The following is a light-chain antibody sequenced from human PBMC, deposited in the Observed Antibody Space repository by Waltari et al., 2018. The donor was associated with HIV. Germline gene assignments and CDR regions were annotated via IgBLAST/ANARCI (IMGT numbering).Light chain of an antibody. CDR3: QQRSNWPPWT. V-gene: IGKV3-11*01. CDR1: QSVSSY. J-gene: IGKJ1*01. Sequence: EIVLTQSPATLSLSPGDRATLSCRASQSVSSYLAWYQQKPGQAPRLLIYDAFKRATGIPARFSGGGSGTDFTLTISSLEPEDFAVYYCQQRSNWPPWTFGQGTKVEIK. CDR2: DAF.